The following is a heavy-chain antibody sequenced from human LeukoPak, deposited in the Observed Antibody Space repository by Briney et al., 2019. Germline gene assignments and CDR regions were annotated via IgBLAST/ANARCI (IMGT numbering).Heavy chain of an antibody. Sequence: SVKVSCKASGGTFSSYAISWVRQAPGQGLEWMGGIIPIFGTANYAQKFQGRVTITADESTSTAYMELSSLRSEDTAVYYCARDTQQQLELNWFDPWGQGTLVTVSS. D-gene: IGHD6-13*01. CDR1: GGTFSSYA. J-gene: IGHJ5*02. CDR3: ARDTQQQLELNWFDP. CDR2: IIPIFGTA. V-gene: IGHV1-69*13.